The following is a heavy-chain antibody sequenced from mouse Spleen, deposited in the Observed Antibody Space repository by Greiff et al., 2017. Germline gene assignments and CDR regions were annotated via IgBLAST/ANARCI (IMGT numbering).Heavy chain of an antibody. CDR3: AREGGGLTGFDY. CDR2: ISYDGSN. J-gene: IGHJ2*01. Sequence: EVKLQESGPGLVKPSQSLSLTCSVTGYSITSGYYWNWIRQFPGNKLEWMGYISYDGSNNYNPSLKNRISITRDTSKNQFFLKLNSVTTEDTATYYCAREGGGLTGFDYWGQGTTLTVSS. V-gene: IGHV3-6*01. CDR1: GYSITSGYY. D-gene: IGHD4-1*01.